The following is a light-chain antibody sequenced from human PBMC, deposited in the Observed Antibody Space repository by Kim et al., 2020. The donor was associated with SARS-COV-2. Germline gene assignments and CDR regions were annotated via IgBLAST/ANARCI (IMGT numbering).Light chain of an antibody. CDR2: AVS. V-gene: IGLV2-14*03. CDR3: SSYTRSSTNYV. J-gene: IGLJ1*01. CDR1: SSGVGSYNY. Sequence: NTISRTGTSSGVGSYNYVSWYQQHPGKAPKLMIYAVSNRPSGVSNRFSGSKSGNTASLTISGLQAEDEADYYCSSYTRSSTNYVFGTGTKVTVL.